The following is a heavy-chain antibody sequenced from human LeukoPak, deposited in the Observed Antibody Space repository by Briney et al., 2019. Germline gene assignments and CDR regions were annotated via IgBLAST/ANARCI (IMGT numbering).Heavy chain of an antibody. D-gene: IGHD3-22*01. CDR3: ARLYYYDSSGSYYFDQ. V-gene: IGHV1-2*02. Sequence: ASVKVSCKASVYTFTGYYMHWVRQAPGQGLEWMGWINPNSGGTNYAQKFQGRVTMTRDTSISTAYMELSRLRSEDPAVYYCARLYYYDSSGSYYFDQWGQGTLVTVSS. J-gene: IGHJ4*02. CDR1: VYTFTGYY. CDR2: INPNSGGT.